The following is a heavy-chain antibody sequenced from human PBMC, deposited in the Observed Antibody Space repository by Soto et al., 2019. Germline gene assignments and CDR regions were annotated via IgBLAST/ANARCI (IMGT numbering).Heavy chain of an antibody. CDR1: GGTFSSYT. V-gene: IGHV1-69*02. CDR2: IIPILGIA. J-gene: IGHJ4*02. CDR3: ARAREGYDILAGSDHPFDY. Sequence: QVQLVQSGAEVKKPGSSVKVSCTASGGTFSSYTISWVRQAPGQGLEWMGRIIPILGIANYAQKFQGRVTITADKSTSTAYVELSRLRSEDTAVYYCARAREGYDILAGSDHPFDYWGQGTLVTVSS. D-gene: IGHD3-9*01.